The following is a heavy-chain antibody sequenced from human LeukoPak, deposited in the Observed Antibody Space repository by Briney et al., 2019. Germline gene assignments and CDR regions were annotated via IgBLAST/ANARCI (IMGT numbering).Heavy chain of an antibody. CDR1: GGSISNYY. CDR2: IYYTGGT. J-gene: IGHJ5*02. CDR3: ARDLNLVRGVIMSWFDP. V-gene: IGHV4-59*01. Sequence: SETLSLTCTVSGGSISNYYWSWIRQPPGKGLEWIGYIYYTGGTNYNPSLKSRVTISVDTSKNQFSLKLSSVTAADTAVYYCARDLNLVRGVIMSWFDPWGQGTLVTVSS. D-gene: IGHD3-10*02.